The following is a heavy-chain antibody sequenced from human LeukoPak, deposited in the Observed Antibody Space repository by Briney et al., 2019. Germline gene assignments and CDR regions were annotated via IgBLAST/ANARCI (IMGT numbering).Heavy chain of an antibody. CDR3: AKDRVSSGWYGGDDY. D-gene: IGHD6-19*01. J-gene: IGHJ4*02. CDR1: GFTFSSYA. Sequence: PGGSLRLSCAASGFTFSSYAMSWVRQAPGKGLEWVSAISGSGGSTYYADFVKGRFTISRDNSKNTLYLQMNSLRAEDTAVYYCAKDRVSSGWYGGDDYWGQGTLVTVSS. V-gene: IGHV3-23*01. CDR2: ISGSGGST.